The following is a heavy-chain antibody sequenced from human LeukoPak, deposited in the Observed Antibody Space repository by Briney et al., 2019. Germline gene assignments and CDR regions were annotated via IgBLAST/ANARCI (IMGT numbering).Heavy chain of an antibody. Sequence: GASVTVSCKASGYTFTDYYIHWVRQAPGQGLKWMGWINPNSGGTNFAQKFQGRVTMTRDTSISTAYMELSRLTSDDTAVFYCARDLMLAGGDGYNFGDYWGQGTLVTVSS. CDR3: ARDLMLAGGDGYNFGDY. D-gene: IGHD5-24*01. V-gene: IGHV1-2*02. CDR1: GYTFTDYY. J-gene: IGHJ4*02. CDR2: INPNSGGT.